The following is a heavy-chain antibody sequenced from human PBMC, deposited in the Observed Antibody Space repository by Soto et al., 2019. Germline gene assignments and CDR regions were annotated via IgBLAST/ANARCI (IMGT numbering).Heavy chain of an antibody. D-gene: IGHD6-19*01. J-gene: IGHJ6*01. Sequence: SVKVSCKASGGTFSSYAISWVRQAPGQGLEWMGGIIPIFGTANYAQKFQGRVTITADESTSTAYMELSSLRSEDTAVYYCARGASPPGEQWLVRVAYYYCMDVWG. V-gene: IGHV1-69*13. CDR3: ARGASPPGEQWLVRVAYYYCMDV. CDR2: IIPIFGTA. CDR1: GGTFSSYA.